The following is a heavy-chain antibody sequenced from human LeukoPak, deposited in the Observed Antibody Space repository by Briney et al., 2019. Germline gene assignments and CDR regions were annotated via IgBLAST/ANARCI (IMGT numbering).Heavy chain of an antibody. V-gene: IGHV1-18*01. J-gene: IGHJ4*02. Sequence: ASVKVSCKASAYTFTDYAINWVRQAPGQGLEWMGWISGYNAKTYNAQQLQGRVTMTTDTSTSTAYLELRSLRSDDTAVYFCARSHSETSMLTFIDYWGQGTLVTVSS. CDR1: AYTFTDYA. D-gene: IGHD3-16*01. CDR2: ISGYNAKT. CDR3: ARSHSETSMLTFIDY.